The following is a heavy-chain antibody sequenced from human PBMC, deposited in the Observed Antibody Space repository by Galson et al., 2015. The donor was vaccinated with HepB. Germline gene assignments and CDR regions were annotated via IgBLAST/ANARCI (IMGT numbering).Heavy chain of an antibody. D-gene: IGHD3-22*01. Sequence: SLRLSCAASGFTFSSYAMSWVRQAPGKGLEWVSAISGSGGSTYYADSVKGRFTISRDNSKNTLYLQMNSLRAEDTAVYYCAKVNSPPYYDSSGYYYRAAFDIWGQGTMVTVSS. CDR1: GFTFSSYA. CDR2: ISGSGGST. J-gene: IGHJ3*02. CDR3: AKVNSPPYYDSSGYYYRAAFDI. V-gene: IGHV3-23*01.